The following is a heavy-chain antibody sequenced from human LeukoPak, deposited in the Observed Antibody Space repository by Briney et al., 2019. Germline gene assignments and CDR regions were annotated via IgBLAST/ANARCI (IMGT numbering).Heavy chain of an antibody. J-gene: IGHJ4*02. Sequence: GGSLRLSCAASGFTFSSYGMSWVRQAPGTGLERVSFISSSSSYIYYADSVKGRYTISRDNAKNSLYLQMNSLRAEDMALYYCAKDRLSGFSGGVIDYWGQGTLVTVSS. CDR3: AKDRLSGFSGGVIDY. CDR1: GFTFSSYG. V-gene: IGHV3-21*04. D-gene: IGHD6-19*01. CDR2: ISSSSSYI.